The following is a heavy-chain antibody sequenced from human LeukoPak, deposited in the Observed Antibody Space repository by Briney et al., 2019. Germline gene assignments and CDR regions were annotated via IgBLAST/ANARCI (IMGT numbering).Heavy chain of an antibody. CDR1: GGSISSGGYY. J-gene: IGHJ4*02. CDR3: ARSLYYYDSSAYCDY. D-gene: IGHD3-22*01. CDR2: IYHSGST. Sequence: SETLSLTCTVSGGSISSGGYYWSWIRQPPGKGLEWIGYIYHSGSTYYNPSLKSRVTISVDKSKNQFSLKLNSVTAADTAVYYCARSLYYYDSSAYCDYWGQGTLVTVSS. V-gene: IGHV4-30-2*01.